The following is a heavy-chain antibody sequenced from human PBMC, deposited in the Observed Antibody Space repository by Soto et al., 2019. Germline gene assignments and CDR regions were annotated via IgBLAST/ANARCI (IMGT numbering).Heavy chain of an antibody. CDR3: ARGNMVRGVKLDY. Sequence: SETLSLTCTVSGGSISSGGYYWSWIRQHPGKGLEWIGYIYYSGGTYYNPSLKSRVTISVDTSKNQFSLKLSSVTAADTAVYYCARGNMVRGVKLDYWGQGTLVTVSS. CDR2: IYYSGGT. J-gene: IGHJ4*02. CDR1: GGSISSGGYY. D-gene: IGHD3-10*01. V-gene: IGHV4-31*03.